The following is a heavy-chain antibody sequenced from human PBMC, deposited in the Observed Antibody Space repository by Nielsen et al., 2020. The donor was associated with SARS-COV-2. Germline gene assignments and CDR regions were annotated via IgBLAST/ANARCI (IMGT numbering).Heavy chain of an antibody. CDR1: GFTFSSYS. D-gene: IGHD2-2*02. CDR2: ISGSGGST. V-gene: IGHV3-23*01. CDR3: AADIVVVPAAIPVAYYYYGMDV. J-gene: IGHJ6*02. Sequence: GESLKISCAASGFTFSSYSMNWVRQAPGKGLEWVSAISGSGGSTYYADSVKGRFTISRDNSKNTLYLQMNSLRAEDTAVYYCAADIVVVPAAIPVAYYYYGMDVWGQGTTVTVSS.